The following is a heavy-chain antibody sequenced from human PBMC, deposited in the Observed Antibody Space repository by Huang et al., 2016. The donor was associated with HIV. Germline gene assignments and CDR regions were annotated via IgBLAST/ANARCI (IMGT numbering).Heavy chain of an antibody. Sequence: QVQLGESGGGVVQPGTSLRLSCVGSGFIFSDYALLWVRQAPGKGREVVSFISSDARNKYHADSVRCRFTVSRDNSKNTLFLQMSSLRPEDTAIYHCSRVPRGLGDPNWFDPWGHGTLVTVSS. CDR1: GFIFSDYA. D-gene: IGHD3-16*01. CDR3: SRVPRGLGDPNWFDP. CDR2: ISSDARNK. J-gene: IGHJ5*02. V-gene: IGHV3-30*04.